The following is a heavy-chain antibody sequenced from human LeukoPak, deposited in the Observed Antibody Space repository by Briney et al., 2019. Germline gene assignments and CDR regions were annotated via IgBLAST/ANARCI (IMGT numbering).Heavy chain of an antibody. Sequence: PGGSLRLSCAASGSTFSSYWMSWVRQAPGKGLEWVANIKQDGSEKYYVDSVKGRFTISRDNAKNSLYLQMNSLRAEDTAVYYCARERWSSGWYPSYYYYYGMDVWGQGTTVTVSS. CDR1: GSTFSSYW. D-gene: IGHD6-19*01. V-gene: IGHV3-7*03. CDR2: IKQDGSEK. CDR3: ARERWSSGWYPSYYYYYGMDV. J-gene: IGHJ6*02.